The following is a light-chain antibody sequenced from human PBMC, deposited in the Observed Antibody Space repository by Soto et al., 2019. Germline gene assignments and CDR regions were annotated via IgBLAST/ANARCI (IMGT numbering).Light chain of an antibody. Sequence: TVTITCRASQSINKWLAWYQQKPRTAPPPLIYEADILQNGVPSRFSCTESGTEFTLTISSLRPDDFAVYYCQQYHNWPLTWTFGQGTKVDIK. CDR1: QSINKW. V-gene: IGKV1-5*03. CDR3: QQYHNWPLTWT. J-gene: IGKJ1*01. CDR2: EAD.